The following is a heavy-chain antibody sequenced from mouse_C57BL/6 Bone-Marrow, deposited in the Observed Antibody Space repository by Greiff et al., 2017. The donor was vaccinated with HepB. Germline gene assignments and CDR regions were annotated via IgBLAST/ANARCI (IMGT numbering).Heavy chain of an antibody. J-gene: IGHJ4*01. Sequence: DVKLQESGPGLVKPSQSLSLTCSVTGYSITSGYYWNWIRQFPGNKLEWMGYISYDGSNNYNPSLKNRISITRDTSKNQFFLKLNSLTTEDTATYYCAREGSSFYYYAMDYWGQGTSVTVSS. V-gene: IGHV3-6*01. CDR1: GYSITSGYY. D-gene: IGHD1-1*01. CDR2: ISYDGSN. CDR3: AREGSSFYYYAMDY.